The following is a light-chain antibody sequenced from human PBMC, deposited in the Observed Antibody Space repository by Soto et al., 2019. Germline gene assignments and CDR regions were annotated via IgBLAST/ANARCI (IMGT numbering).Light chain of an antibody. CDR1: QSVGSNY. CDR2: GAS. J-gene: IGKJ1*01. Sequence: EIVLTQSPGTLSLSPGERATLSCRASQSVGSNYLAWYEQKPGQAPRLLIYGASIRATGIPDRFSGSGSGTEFTLTISRLEPEDFAVYYCQQYGKSPGTFGQGTKGDIK. CDR3: QQYGKSPGT. V-gene: IGKV3-20*01.